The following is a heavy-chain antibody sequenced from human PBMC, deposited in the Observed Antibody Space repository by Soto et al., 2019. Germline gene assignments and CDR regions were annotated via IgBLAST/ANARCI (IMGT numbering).Heavy chain of an antibody. J-gene: IGHJ5*02. V-gene: IGHV3-23*01. Sequence: EVQLLESGGGLVQPGGSLRLSCAASGFTFSSYAMSWVRQAPGKGLEWVSAISGSGGSTYYADSVKGRFTISRDNSKNTLYLQMNSLRAEDTAVYYCASYSSSWYSRVPPWFDPWGQGTLVTVSS. CDR1: GFTFSSYA. CDR3: ASYSSSWYSRVPPWFDP. CDR2: ISGSGGST. D-gene: IGHD6-13*01.